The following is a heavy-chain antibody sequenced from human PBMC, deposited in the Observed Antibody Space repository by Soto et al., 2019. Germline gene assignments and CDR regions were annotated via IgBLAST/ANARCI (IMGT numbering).Heavy chain of an antibody. V-gene: IGHV3-21*01. CDR3: ARDRAYYDFWSGYYRAYYMDV. CDR1: GFTFSSYS. J-gene: IGHJ6*03. Sequence: GGSLRLSCAASGFTFSSYSMNWVRQAPGKGLEWVSSISSSSSYIYYADSVKGRFTISRDNAKNSLYLQMNSLRAEDTAVYYCARDRAYYDFWSGYYRAYYMDVWGKGTTVTVSS. CDR2: ISSSSSYI. D-gene: IGHD3-3*01.